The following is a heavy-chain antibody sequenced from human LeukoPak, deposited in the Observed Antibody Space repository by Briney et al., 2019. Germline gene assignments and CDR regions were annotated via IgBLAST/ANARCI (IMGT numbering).Heavy chain of an antibody. Sequence: ASVKVSCKASGYTFTSYHIHWVRQAPGQGLEWLGRINPNSGGTNYAQKFQGRVTMTRDTSISTAYLDLSRLRSDDTAVYYCARVVVRDANNYKDYWGQGTLVTVSS. CDR1: GYTFTSYH. CDR3: ARVVVRDANNYKDY. J-gene: IGHJ4*02. V-gene: IGHV1-2*02. CDR2: INPNSGGT. D-gene: IGHD5-24*01.